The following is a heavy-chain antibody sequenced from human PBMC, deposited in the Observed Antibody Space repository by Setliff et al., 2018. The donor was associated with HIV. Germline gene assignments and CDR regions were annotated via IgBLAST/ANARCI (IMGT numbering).Heavy chain of an antibody. CDR1: GGTFNNLA. V-gene: IGHV1-69*13. CDR2: FIPLFGTT. J-gene: IGHJ4*02. CDR3: GRGKHYSSGSPPLYDS. Sequence: ASVKVSCKASGGTFNNLAISWVRQAPGQGLEWMGEFIPLFGTTNYAQKFQGRVSFTADASTNTAYMELSSLRSEDTAVFYCGRGKHYSSGSPPLYDSWGQGTLVTVSS. D-gene: IGHD3-10*01.